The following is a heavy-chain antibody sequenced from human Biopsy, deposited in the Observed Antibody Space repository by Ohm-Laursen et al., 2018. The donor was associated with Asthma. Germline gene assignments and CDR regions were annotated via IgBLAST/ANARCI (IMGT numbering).Heavy chain of an antibody. J-gene: IGHJ6*02. CDR2: ISVYNGNT. Sequence: ASVKGSCKTSGYTFNSGGITWVRQAPGQGLEWMGWISVYNGNTKVAQKLQDRVTMITDTSTSTAYMELRSLRSDDTAVYFCARAVDYSHYYGIDVWGQGTTVTVS. CDR1: GYTFNSGG. V-gene: IGHV1-18*01. CDR3: ARAVDYSHYYGIDV. D-gene: IGHD3-10*01.